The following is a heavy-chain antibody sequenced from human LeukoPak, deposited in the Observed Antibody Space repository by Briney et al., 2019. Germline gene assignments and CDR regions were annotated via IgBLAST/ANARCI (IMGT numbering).Heavy chain of an antibody. Sequence: PSETLSLTCNVSGGSISSTSYYWGWIRQPPGKGLEWLGNIYYTGTTYYNPSLKSRVTISVDTSKNQFSLKLSSVTAADTAVYYCARAHCTATSCHHFDYWGQGALVTVSS. V-gene: IGHV4-39*07. CDR1: GGSISSTSYY. D-gene: IGHD2-2*01. CDR2: IYYTGTT. CDR3: ARAHCTATSCHHFDY. J-gene: IGHJ4*02.